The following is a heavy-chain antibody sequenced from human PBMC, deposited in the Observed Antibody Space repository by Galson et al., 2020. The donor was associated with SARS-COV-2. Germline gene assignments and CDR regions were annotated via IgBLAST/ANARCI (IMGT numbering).Heavy chain of an antibody. CDR3: ARGIRIHYYGSGSYYKNNWFDP. V-gene: IGHV4-34*01. J-gene: IGHJ5*02. D-gene: IGHD3-10*01. CDR2: INHSGST. CDR1: GGSFSGYY. Sequence: SETLSLTCAVYGGSFSGYYWSWIRQPPGKGLEWIGEINHSGSTNYNPSLKSRVTISVDTSKNQFSLKLSSVTAADTAVYYCARGIRIHYYGSGSYYKNNWFDPWGQGTLVTVSS.